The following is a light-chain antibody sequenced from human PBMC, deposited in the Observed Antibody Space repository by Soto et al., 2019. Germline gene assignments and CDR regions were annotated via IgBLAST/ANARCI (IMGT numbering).Light chain of an antibody. V-gene: IGKV3-15*01. J-gene: IGKJ1*01. Sequence: EIVMTQSPATLSVSPGERVTLSCMASQSVSNHLAWYQQKLGQAPRLLIYAASTRATGIPARFSGSGSGTEFTLTISSLQSEDFAVYYCQQYINWPPWTFGQGTKVDIK. CDR2: AAS. CDR1: QSVSNH. CDR3: QQYINWPPWT.